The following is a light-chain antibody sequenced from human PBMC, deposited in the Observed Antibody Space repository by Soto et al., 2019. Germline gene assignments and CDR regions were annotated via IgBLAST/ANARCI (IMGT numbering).Light chain of an antibody. J-gene: IGKJ2*01. CDR2: DAS. Sequence: DIQMTQSPSTLSASVGDRVTITYRASQSVSIWLAWYQQQPGKAPKLLIYDASSLQSGVPSRFSGSRSGTEFTLTISSVQPDDFATYYCQQYDTYSPYTFGQGTKLEIK. CDR1: QSVSIW. V-gene: IGKV1-5*01. CDR3: QQYDTYSPYT.